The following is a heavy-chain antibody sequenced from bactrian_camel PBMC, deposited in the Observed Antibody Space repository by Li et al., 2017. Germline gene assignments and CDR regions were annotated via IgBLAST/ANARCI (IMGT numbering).Heavy chain of an antibody. V-gene: IGHV3S53*01. CDR2: FDSDGAT. J-gene: IGHJ4*01. CDR3: AAELAPCRHIDTVASAFY. Sequence: VQLVESGGGSVPPGGSLRLSCAVSGYSGRCMGWFRQVPGQKREGVAGFDSDGATSYRDSVKGRFTISQDNAKKILYLQMNSLKPEDTAMYFCAAELAPCRHIDTVASAFYWGQGTQVTVS. D-gene: IGHD2*01. CDR1: GYSGRC.